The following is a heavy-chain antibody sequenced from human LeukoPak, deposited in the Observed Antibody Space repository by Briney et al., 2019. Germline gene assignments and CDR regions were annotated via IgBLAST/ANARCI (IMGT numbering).Heavy chain of an antibody. CDR2: ISSGGSTI. V-gene: IGHV3-48*03. Sequence: GGSLRLSCAASGFTFSSYEMNWVRQAPGKGLERVSYISSGGSTIYYADSVKGRFTISRDNAKNSLYLKMNSLRAEDTAVYYCARDRRYSYGLGGDYWGQGTLVTVSS. J-gene: IGHJ4*02. CDR1: GFTFSSYE. D-gene: IGHD5-18*01. CDR3: ARDRRYSYGLGGDY.